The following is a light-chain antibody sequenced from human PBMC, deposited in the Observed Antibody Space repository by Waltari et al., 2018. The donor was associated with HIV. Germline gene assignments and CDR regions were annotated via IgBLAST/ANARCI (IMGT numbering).Light chain of an antibody. V-gene: IGLV2-14*03. CDR1: SSDIGGSNY. CDR2: NAN. CDR3: SSYVSTKNVL. J-gene: IGLJ2*01. Sequence: QSALTQPASLSGSPGQSITISCSGSSSDIGGSNYASWYQQHPGKAPKLIIYNANHRPSGISDRFSGSRSGNTASLTISGLQAEDEAIYYCSSYVSTKNVLFGGGTKVTVV.